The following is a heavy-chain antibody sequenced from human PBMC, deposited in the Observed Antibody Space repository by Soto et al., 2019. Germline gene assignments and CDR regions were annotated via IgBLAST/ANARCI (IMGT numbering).Heavy chain of an antibody. D-gene: IGHD1-1*01. J-gene: IGHJ5*02. CDR2: IYYSGNT. CDR1: GGSLGSVSLSSGGYY. V-gene: IGHV4-31*03. Sequence: PSETLSLTCSVSGGSLGSVSLSSGGYYWSWIRQLPGKGLQFIGYIYYSGNTYYNPSLKSRLSISVDTSKNQFSLRLVSVTAADTAVYYCARAAGGLGTRTRNTWFGPWGRGSLVTVSS. CDR3: ARAAGGLGTRTRNTWFGP.